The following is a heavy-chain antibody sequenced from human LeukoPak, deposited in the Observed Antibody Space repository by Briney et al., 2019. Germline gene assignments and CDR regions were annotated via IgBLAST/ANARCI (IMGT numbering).Heavy chain of an antibody. CDR1: GFTFSSDA. D-gene: IGHD4-17*01. J-gene: IGHJ4*02. CDR3: ARDYGTVTYDY. Sequence: GGSLRLSCAASGFTFSSDAMSWFRQAPGKGLEWVSAISGSGGSTYYADSVKGRFTISRDNSKNTLYLQMNSLRAEDTAVYYCARDYGTVTYDYWGQGTLVTVSS. CDR2: ISGSGGST. V-gene: IGHV3-23*01.